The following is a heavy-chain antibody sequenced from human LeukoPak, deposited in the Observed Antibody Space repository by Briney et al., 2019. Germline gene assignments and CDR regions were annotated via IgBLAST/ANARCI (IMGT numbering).Heavy chain of an antibody. CDR1: GFTFSNYA. CDR3: ARDFYYYETSGYAFDI. V-gene: IGHV3-23*01. CDR2: IGGGDFST. D-gene: IGHD3-22*01. Sequence: GGSLRLSCAASGFTFSNYAMSWVRQAPGKGLEWVSAIGGGDFSTYYADSVKGRFTISRDNSKNTLYLQMNSLRAEDTAVYYCARDFYYYETSGYAFDIWGQGTKVTVSS. J-gene: IGHJ3*02.